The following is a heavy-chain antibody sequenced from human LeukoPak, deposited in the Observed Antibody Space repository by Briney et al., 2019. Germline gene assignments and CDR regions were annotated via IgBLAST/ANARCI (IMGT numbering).Heavy chain of an antibody. J-gene: IGHJ4*02. CDR2: ISPSGGIT. V-gene: IGHV3-23*01. D-gene: IGHD3-10*01. Sequence: GGSLRLSCAASGFTFSSHGMNWVRQAPGKGLEWVSGISPSGGITYYTDSVKGRFTISRDNSKNTVSLQMNSLRGEDTAVYYCAKAGVRGVIIHPLDYWGQGTLVTVSS. CDR3: AKAGVRGVIIHPLDY. CDR1: GFTFSSHG.